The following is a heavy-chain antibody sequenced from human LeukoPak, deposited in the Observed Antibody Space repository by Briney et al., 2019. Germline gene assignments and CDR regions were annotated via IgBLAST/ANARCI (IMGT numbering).Heavy chain of an antibody. CDR2: IWYDGGNK. J-gene: IGHJ4*02. CDR1: GFTFSSYG. CDR3: ARSPPRALHPTR. Sequence: PGRSLRLSCAASGFTFSSYGMHWVRQAPGKGLEWVAVIWYDGGNKYYADSVKGRFTISRDNSKNTLYLQMNSLRAEDTAVYYCARSPPRALHPTRWGQGTLVTVSS. V-gene: IGHV3-33*01.